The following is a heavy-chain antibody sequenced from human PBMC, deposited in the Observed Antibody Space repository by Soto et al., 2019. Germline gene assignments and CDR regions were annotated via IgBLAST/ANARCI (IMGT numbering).Heavy chain of an antibody. CDR3: GRENSVQAWLHHFDH. Sequence: PGGSLRLSCAASGFTFSNYAMSWVRQAPGKGLEWVSTIRGGGDITYYADSVKGRLTISRDNAKNSLSLQMNNLRAEDTAVYYCGRENSVQAWLHHFDHWGLGTLVTVSS. V-gene: IGHV3-23*01. D-gene: IGHD5-18*01. CDR2: IRGGGDIT. J-gene: IGHJ4*02. CDR1: GFTFSNYA.